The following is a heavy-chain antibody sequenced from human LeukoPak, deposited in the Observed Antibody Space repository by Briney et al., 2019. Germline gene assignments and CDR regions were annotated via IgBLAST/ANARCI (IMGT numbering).Heavy chain of an antibody. CDR3: AKVGDYSPRYFDY. V-gene: IGHV3-23*01. CDR1: GFTLSSYA. CDR2: ISGDGAYT. D-gene: IGHD4-11*01. J-gene: IGHJ4*02. Sequence: QPGGSLRLSCAASGFTLSSYAMTWVRQGPGKGLEWVSGISGDGAYTYYAEYVKGRFTISRTTYKNTLYLQMNSLRVEDTAVYYCAKVGDYSPRYFDYWGQGTLVTVSS.